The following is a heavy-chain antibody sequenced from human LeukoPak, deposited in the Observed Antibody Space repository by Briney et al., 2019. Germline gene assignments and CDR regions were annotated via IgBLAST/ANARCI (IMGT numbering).Heavy chain of an antibody. CDR2: TSAYNGNT. J-gene: IGHJ5*02. Sequence: ASVKVSCKASGYTFTSYGISWVRQAPGQGLEWMGWTSAYNGNTNYAQKLQGRVTMTTDTSTSTAYMELRSLRSDDTAVYYCARLYSSGWPRSNWFDPWGQGTLVTVSS. D-gene: IGHD6-19*01. CDR3: ARLYSSGWPRSNWFDP. CDR1: GYTFTSYG. V-gene: IGHV1-18*01.